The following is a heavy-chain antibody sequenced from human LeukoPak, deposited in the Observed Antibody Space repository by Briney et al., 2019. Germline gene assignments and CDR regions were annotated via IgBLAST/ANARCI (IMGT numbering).Heavy chain of an antibody. D-gene: IGHD6-19*01. J-gene: IGHJ4*02. CDR2: IKQDGNEK. V-gene: IGHV3-7*04. CDR1: GFTFSSYW. CDR3: ARDLDFLGSGWHKFDF. Sequence: GGSLRLSCVVSGFTFSSYWMTWVRQAPGKGLEWVANIKQDGNEKYYVDSVRGRFTISRDNANNSLYLQMNNLRDEDTAVYYCARDLDFLGSGWHKFDFWGQGTLVTVSS.